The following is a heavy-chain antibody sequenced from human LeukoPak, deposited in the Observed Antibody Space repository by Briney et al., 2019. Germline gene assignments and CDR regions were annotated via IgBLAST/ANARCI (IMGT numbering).Heavy chain of an antibody. CDR3: ARGGIPDY. J-gene: IGHJ4*02. V-gene: IGHV4-61*02. Sequence: SQTLSLTFTVSGGSISRGSYFWSWIRQPAGKGLEWIGRFYTSATPNYNPSLKSRVTISVDTSRNQFSLKLSSLTAADTAVYYCARGGIPDYWGQGILVTVSS. CDR2: FYTSATP. D-gene: IGHD2-21*01. CDR1: GGSISRGSYF.